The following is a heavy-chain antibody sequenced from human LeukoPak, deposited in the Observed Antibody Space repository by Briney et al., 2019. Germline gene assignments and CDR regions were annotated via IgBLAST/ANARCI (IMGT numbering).Heavy chain of an antibody. D-gene: IGHD4-17*01. CDR2: ISRSSRHL. CDR3: VRDFDTVTTAYLQL. J-gene: IGHJ1*01. CDR1: GFTFSSYS. Sequence: GGSLRLXCAASGFTFSSYSMNWVRRAPGKGLESVSSISRSSRHLYYADSVKGRFTISRDDAKNSVYLQMNSLRADETAVYYCVRDFDTVTTAYLQLWGQGTLVTVSS. V-gene: IGHV3-21*01.